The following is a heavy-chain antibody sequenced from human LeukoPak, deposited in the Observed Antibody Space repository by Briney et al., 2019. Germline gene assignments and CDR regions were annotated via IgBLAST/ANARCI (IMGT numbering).Heavy chain of an antibody. J-gene: IGHJ6*03. V-gene: IGHV4-59*01. CDR3: ATDNTMIEHMDV. CDR2: IYYSGST. CDR1: GGSISSYY. Sequence: PSETLSLTCTVSGGSISSYYWSWIRQPPGKGLELIGYIYYSGSTNYNPSLKSRVTISVDTSKNQFSLKLSSVTAADTAVYYCATDNTMIEHMDVWGKGTTVIVSS. D-gene: IGHD3-22*01.